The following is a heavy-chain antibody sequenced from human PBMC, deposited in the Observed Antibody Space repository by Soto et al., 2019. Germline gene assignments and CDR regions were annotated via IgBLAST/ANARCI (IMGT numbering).Heavy chain of an antibody. V-gene: IGHV1-18*01. CDR1: GYTFTSYG. J-gene: IGHJ3*02. Sequence: ASVKVSCKASGYTFTSYGISWVRQAPGQGLEWMGWISAYNGNTNYAQKLQGRVTMTTDTSTSTAYMELRSLRSDDTAVYYCARDFDDYIWGSYRMGAFDIWGQGTMVTVSS. CDR3: ARDFDDYIWGSYRMGAFDI. D-gene: IGHD3-16*02. CDR2: ISAYNGNT.